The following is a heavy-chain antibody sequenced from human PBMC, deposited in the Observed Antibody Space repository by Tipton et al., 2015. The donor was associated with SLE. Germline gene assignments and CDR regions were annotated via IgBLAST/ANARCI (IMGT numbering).Heavy chain of an antibody. J-gene: IGHJ4*02. Sequence: SLRLSCEASGFTFSSYAMSWVCQAPGKGLEWVLVISASGATTYYADSVKGRFLISRDHSRNTVSLQMNSLRAQDTAVLYCARGPDPHSRKDYWGQGTLVTVSS. CDR2: ISASGATT. CDR1: GFTFSSYA. D-gene: IGHD1-14*01. V-gene: IGHV3-23*01. CDR3: ARGPDPHSRKDY.